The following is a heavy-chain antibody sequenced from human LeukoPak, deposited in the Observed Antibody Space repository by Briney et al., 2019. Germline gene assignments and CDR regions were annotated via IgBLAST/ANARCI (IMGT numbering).Heavy chain of an antibody. V-gene: IGHV1-2*02. J-gene: IGHJ4*02. CDR3: ARDRYYYDSSGYYYYGPFDY. Sequence: GASVKVSCKASGCAFTGYYIHWVRQAPGQGLEWMGWINPNSGGTKYAQKFQGRVTMTRDTSITTAYMGLSRLRSDDTAVYYCARDRYYYDSSGYYYYGPFDYWGQGTLVTVSS. CDR1: GCAFTGYY. CDR2: INPNSGGT. D-gene: IGHD3-22*01.